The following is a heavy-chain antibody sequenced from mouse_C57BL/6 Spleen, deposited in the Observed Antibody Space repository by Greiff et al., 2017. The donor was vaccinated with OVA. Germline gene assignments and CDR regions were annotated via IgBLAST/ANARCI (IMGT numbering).Heavy chain of an antibody. J-gene: IGHJ2*01. CDR3: ARGNWYFDY. Sequence: QVQLQQSGPELVKPGASVKISCQASGYAFSSSWMNWVKQRSGKGLEWLGRIYPGDGDTNYNGKFKGKATLTADKSSSTAYMQLRSLPSEYSAGYCYARGNWYFDYWGQGTTLTVSS. CDR2: IYPGDGDT. CDR1: GYAFSSSW. V-gene: IGHV1-82*01. D-gene: IGHD4-1*01.